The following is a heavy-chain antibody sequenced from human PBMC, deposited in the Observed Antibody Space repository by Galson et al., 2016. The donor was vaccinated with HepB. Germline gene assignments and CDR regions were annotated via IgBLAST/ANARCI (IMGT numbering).Heavy chain of an antibody. CDR1: GYTFSFNDFH. Sequence: SVKVSCKASGYTFSFNDFHIYWVRQAPGQGLEWMGWMDPNNGNIGYAQKFQGRVTMTRDTSITTAYMELSSLTSDDTAVYYCARNPSHTGWFDPWGQGTLVTVSS. CDR3: ARNPSHTGWFDP. V-gene: IGHV1-8*02. D-gene: IGHD1-14*01. CDR2: MDPNNGNI. J-gene: IGHJ5*02.